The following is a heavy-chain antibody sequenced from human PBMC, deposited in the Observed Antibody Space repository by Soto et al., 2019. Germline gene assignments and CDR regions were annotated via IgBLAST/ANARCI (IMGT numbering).Heavy chain of an antibody. V-gene: IGHV1-46*01. Sequence: ASVKVSCKASGYTFTSYYMHWVRQAPGQGLEWMGIINPSGGSTSYAQKFQGRVTMTRDTSTSTVYMELSSLRSEDTAVYYCARDRGRAGTTAKTNYYYYYGMDVWGQGTTVTVSS. CDR2: INPSGGST. CDR3: ARDRGRAGTTAKTNYYYYYGMDV. D-gene: IGHD1-7*01. J-gene: IGHJ6*02. CDR1: GYTFTSYY.